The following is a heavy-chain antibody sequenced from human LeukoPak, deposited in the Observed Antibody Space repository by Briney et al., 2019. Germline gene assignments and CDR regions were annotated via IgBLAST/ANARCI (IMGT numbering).Heavy chain of an antibody. Sequence: SETLSLTCTVSGGSISGYYWSWIRQPPGKGLEWIGYIHTSGSTNYNPSLKSRVTTSVDTSKNQLALKLSSVTAADTAVYYCARQAYYSGSGSWTGFDYWGQGTLVTVSS. CDR3: ARQAYYSGSGSWTGFDY. V-gene: IGHV4-4*09. CDR2: IHTSGST. D-gene: IGHD3-10*01. J-gene: IGHJ4*02. CDR1: GGSISGYY.